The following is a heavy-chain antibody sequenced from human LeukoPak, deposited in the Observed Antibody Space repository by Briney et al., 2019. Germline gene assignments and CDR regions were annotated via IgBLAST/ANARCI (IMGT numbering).Heavy chain of an antibody. CDR1: VFTFSSYW. D-gene: IGHD6-6*01. CDR3: ARDPVAAPYYDS. CDR2: INQDGSVK. V-gene: IGHV3-7*01. J-gene: IGHJ4*02. Sequence: GGSLRLSCAASVFTFSSYWMNWVRQAPGKGLEWVANINQDGSVKHFVDSVKGRFTISRDNAKNSVYLQMNSLRVEDTAVYYCARDPVAAPYYDSWGQGTLATVSS.